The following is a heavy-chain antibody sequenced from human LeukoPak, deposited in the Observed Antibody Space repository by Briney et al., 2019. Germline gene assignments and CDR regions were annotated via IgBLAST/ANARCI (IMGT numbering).Heavy chain of an antibody. J-gene: IGHJ4*02. CDR2: INPDGSST. D-gene: IGHD3-16*01. CDR1: GFTYRNYW. V-gene: IGHV3-74*01. CDR3: VRGHNDFWGLPY. Sequence: GGSLRLSCATSGFTYRNYWMHWVRQDPGKGLAWVSRINPDGSSTNYADSVTGRFTISRDNAKSALYLQMNSLRVEDTAVYHCVRGHNDFWGLPYWGQGTLVTVSP.